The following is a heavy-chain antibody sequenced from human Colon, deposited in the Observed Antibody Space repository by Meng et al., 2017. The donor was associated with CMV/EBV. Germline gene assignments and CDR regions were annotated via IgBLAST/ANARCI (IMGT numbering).Heavy chain of an antibody. CDR1: GFAFDKYA. Sequence: LSCAASGFAFDKYAMHWVRQVPGKGLEWVSLITWDGGGTYYADSVKGRFTISRDNSKNSLYLQMNSLTTEDAARYYCVKGKDGYNDHWGQGTLVTVSS. J-gene: IGHJ4*02. D-gene: IGHD5-24*01. V-gene: IGHV3-43*01. CDR3: VKGKDGYNDH. CDR2: ITWDGGGT.